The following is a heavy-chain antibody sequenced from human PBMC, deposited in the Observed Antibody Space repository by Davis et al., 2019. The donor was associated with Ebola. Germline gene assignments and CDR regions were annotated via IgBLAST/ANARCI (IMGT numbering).Heavy chain of an antibody. D-gene: IGHD2-8*01. V-gene: IGHV3-30-3*02. Sequence: GESLKISCAASEFTFNKYAMHWVRQAPGKGLEWVAIISYDGSTEYYADSVKGRFTISRDNSKNTLYLQMNSLRADDTAVYYCAKDEIMLDAFDIWGQGTMVTVSS. CDR3: AKDEIMLDAFDI. CDR2: ISYDGSTE. CDR1: EFTFNKYA. J-gene: IGHJ3*02.